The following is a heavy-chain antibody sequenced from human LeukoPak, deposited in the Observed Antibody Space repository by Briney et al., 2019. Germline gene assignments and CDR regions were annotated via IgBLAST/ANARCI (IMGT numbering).Heavy chain of an antibody. Sequence: SETLSLTCAIYGGSFSGYSWTWIRQPPGKGLEWIGEISHFGSTKYIPSLESRVSLSLDTSKNQFSLKLGSVTAADTAVYYCARATQLRFLEWLLYGYFDYWGQGTLVTVSS. CDR3: ARATQLRFLEWLLYGYFDY. J-gene: IGHJ4*02. CDR1: GGSFSGYS. D-gene: IGHD3-3*01. CDR2: ISHFGST. V-gene: IGHV4-34*01.